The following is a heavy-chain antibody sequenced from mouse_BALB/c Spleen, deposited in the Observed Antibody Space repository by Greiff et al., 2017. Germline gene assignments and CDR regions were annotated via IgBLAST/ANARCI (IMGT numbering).Heavy chain of an antibody. CDR1: GFTFSSYT. D-gene: IGHD2-13*01. V-gene: IGHV5-12-2*01. Sequence: EVQLVESGGGLVQPGGSLKLSCAASGFTFSSYTMSWVRQTPEKRLEWVAYISNGGGSTYYPDTVKGRFTISRDNAKNTLYLQMSSLKSEDTAMYYCARHGDYGWFAYWGQGTLVTVSA. CDR3: ARHGDYGWFAY. J-gene: IGHJ3*01. CDR2: ISNGGGST.